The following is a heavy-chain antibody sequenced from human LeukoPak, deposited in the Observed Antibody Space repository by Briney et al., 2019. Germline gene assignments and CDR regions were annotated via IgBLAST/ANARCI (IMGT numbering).Heavy chain of an antibody. CDR3: ARDGISSSSDRILDY. CDR1: GGSISSYY. J-gene: IGHJ4*02. Sequence: SETLSLTCTVSGGSISSYYWSWIGQVPGKGLEWIAYIYYIGSTDYNPSLKSRVTISVDTSKNQFSLKLSSVTAADTAVYYCARDGISSSSDRILDYWGQGTLVTVSS. V-gene: IGHV4-59*12. D-gene: IGHD6-6*01. CDR2: IYYIGST.